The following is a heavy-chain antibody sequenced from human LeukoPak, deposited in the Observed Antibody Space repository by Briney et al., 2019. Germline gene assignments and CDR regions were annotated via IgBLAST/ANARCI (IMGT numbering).Heavy chain of an antibody. V-gene: IGHV3-30*18. CDR1: GFTFSSYG. Sequence: SGGSLRLSCAASGFTFSSYGMHWVRQAPGKGLEWVAVISYDGSNKYYADSVKGRFTISRDNSKNTLYLQMNSLRAEDTAVYYCAKDDGYKTYYYYYGMDVWGQGTTVTVSS. CDR2: ISYDGSNK. CDR3: AKDDGYKTYYYYYGMDV. D-gene: IGHD5-24*01. J-gene: IGHJ6*02.